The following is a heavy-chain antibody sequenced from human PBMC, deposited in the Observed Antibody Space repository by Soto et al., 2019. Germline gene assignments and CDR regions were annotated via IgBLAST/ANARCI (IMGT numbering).Heavy chain of an antibody. CDR3: ARVGSSCHSGGCYYYYGLGV. J-gene: IGHJ6*02. CDR1: GDSVGNGPYY. Sequence: QVRLQESGPGLVKPSETLSLSCLVSGDSVGNGPYYWSWIRQSPGEGLEWIAYIYYSGSTNVNPSLESRVNISIDMSKNQFFLELRSVTAADAAVYSCARVGSSCHSGGCYYYYGLGVWGQGTTVAISS. D-gene: IGHD1-26*01. V-gene: IGHV4-61*01. CDR2: IYYSGST.